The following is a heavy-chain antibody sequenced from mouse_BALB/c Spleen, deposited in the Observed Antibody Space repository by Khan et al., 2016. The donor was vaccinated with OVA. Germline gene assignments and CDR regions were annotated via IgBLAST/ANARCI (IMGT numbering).Heavy chain of an antibody. Sequence: QVQLQQSGAELVRPGASVKLSCKASGYTFTSYWINWVKQRPGQGLEWFGHLYPSDSYTTYNPKFRDKATLTVAKHSRPAYMQLHSPTSEDSAVYYCAGRDPGNFDFWGQGSTLTVSS. CDR1: GYTFTSYW. CDR3: AGRDPGNFDF. V-gene: IGHV1-69*02. J-gene: IGHJ2*01. CDR2: LYPSDSYT.